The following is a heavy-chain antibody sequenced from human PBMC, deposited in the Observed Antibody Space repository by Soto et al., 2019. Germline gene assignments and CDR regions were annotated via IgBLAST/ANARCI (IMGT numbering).Heavy chain of an antibody. CDR2: ISGSGGST. V-gene: IGHV3-23*01. J-gene: IGHJ4*02. CDR3: AKDLEQPLLSTFDY. Sequence: EVQLLESGGGLVQPGGSLRLSCAASGFTFSSYAMSWVRQAPGKGLEWVSAISGSGGSTYYADSVKGRFTISRDNSKNTWYRQMNSLRAEDTAVYYCAKDLEQPLLSTFDYWGQGTLVTVSS. CDR1: GFTFSSYA. D-gene: IGHD2-21*02.